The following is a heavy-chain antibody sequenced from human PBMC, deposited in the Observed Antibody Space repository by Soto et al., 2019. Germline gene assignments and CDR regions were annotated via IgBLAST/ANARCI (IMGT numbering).Heavy chain of an antibody. CDR3: AREFEGSRSWYVRYYYYGMDV. V-gene: IGHV3-7*03. Sequence: EVQLVESGGGLVQPGGSLRLSCAASGFTFSSYWMSWVRQAPGKGLEWVANIKQDGSEKYYVDSVKGRFTISRDNAKNSLYLQMNSLRAEDTAVYYCAREFEGSRSWYVRYYYYGMDVWGQGTTVTVSS. D-gene: IGHD6-13*01. J-gene: IGHJ6*02. CDR2: IKQDGSEK. CDR1: GFTFSSYW.